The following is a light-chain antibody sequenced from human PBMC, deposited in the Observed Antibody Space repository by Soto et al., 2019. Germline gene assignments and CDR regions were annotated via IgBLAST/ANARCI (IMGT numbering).Light chain of an antibody. J-gene: IGKJ3*01. CDR2: GAS. Sequence: EIVMTQSPATLSVSPGERATLSCRASQSVSSNFAWYQQKPGQAPRLLIYGASTRATRIPARCSGSGSGTEFTLTISSLQAEDFAVYYCQIGVTFGPGTKVDIK. CDR3: QIGVT. V-gene: IGKV3-15*01. CDR1: QSVSSN.